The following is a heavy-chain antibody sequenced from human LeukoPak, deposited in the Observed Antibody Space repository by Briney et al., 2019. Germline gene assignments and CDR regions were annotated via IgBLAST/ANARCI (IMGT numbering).Heavy chain of an antibody. CDR3: ARGVWFGELLYYPHFDY. CDR1: GGSIGSGGYY. V-gene: IGHV4-31*03. J-gene: IGHJ4*02. Sequence: SETLSLTCTVSGGSIGSGGYYWSWIRQHPGKGLEWIGYTYYSGSTYYNPSLKSRVTISVDTSKNQFSLKLSSVTAADTAVYYCARGVWFGELLYYPHFDYWGQGTLVTVSS. CDR2: TYYSGST. D-gene: IGHD3-10*01.